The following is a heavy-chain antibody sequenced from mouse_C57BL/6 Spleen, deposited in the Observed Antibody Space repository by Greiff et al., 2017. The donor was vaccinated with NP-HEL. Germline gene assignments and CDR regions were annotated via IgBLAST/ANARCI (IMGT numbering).Heavy chain of an antibody. CDR3: ARFNDGYYGAMDY. D-gene: IGHD2-3*01. Sequence: VQLQQSGAELVRPGTSVKVSCKASGYAFTNYLIEWVKQRPGQGLEWIGVINPGSGGTNYNEKFKGKATLTADKSSSTAYMQLSSLTSEDSAVYFCARFNDGYYGAMDYWGQGTSVTVSS. CDR2: INPGSGGT. J-gene: IGHJ4*01. CDR1: GYAFTNYL. V-gene: IGHV1-54*01.